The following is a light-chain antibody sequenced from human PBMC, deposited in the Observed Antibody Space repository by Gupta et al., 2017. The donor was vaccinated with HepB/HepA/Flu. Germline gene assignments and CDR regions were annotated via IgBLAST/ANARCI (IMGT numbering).Light chain of an antibody. CDR2: GNN. CDR1: TSNIGNNP. Sequence: QSILTQPPSASGTPGQRVTISCSGSTSNIGNNPVSWYQQLPGTTPKLLIYGNNQRPAGVPDRFSGSKSGTSASLAISGRQAEDEADYYCATWDDSLNGVFGGGTKLTVL. V-gene: IGLV1-44*01. J-gene: IGLJ3*02. CDR3: ATWDDSLNGV.